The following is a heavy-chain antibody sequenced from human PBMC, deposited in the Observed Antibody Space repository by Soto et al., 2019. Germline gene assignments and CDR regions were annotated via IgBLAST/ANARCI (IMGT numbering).Heavy chain of an antibody. CDR3: ASRVPRRSYLGVFDY. CDR2: ISNSGSS. J-gene: IGHJ4*01. Sequence: SSETLSLTCTVSTVSISNDGYFWTLIRQRPGKGPEWIGYISNSGSSFSNPALRSRLAFSIDTSKNQFSLKLTSMTAADTAIYYCASRVPRRSYLGVFDYWGRGTLVTVSS. D-gene: IGHD1-26*01. V-gene: IGHV4-31*03. CDR1: TVSISNDGYF.